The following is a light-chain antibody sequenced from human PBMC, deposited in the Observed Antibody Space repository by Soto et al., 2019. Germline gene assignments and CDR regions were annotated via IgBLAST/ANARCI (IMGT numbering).Light chain of an antibody. Sequence: QSALTQPASVSGSPGQSITISCTGTSSDVGGYNYVSWYQQHPGKAPKLLIFEVSSRPSGIFNRFSGSKSGNTASLIISGLRAEDEADYYCTSYTGRNTLVIGGGTQLTVL. CDR1: SSDVGGYNY. V-gene: IGLV2-14*01. CDR2: EVS. J-gene: IGLJ2*01. CDR3: TSYTGRNTLV.